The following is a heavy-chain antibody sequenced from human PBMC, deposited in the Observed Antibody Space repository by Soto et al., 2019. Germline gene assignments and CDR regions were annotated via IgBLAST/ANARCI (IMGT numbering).Heavy chain of an antibody. Sequence: GASVQVSCKASGGTFSSYTISWVRQAPGQGLEWMGRIIPILGIANYAQKFQGRVTITADKSTSTAYMELSSLRSEDTAVYYCARISSSSSWGNWFDPWGQGTLVTVSS. D-gene: IGHD6-6*01. CDR2: IIPILGIA. CDR3: ARISSSSSWGNWFDP. V-gene: IGHV1-69*02. J-gene: IGHJ5*02. CDR1: GGTFSSYT.